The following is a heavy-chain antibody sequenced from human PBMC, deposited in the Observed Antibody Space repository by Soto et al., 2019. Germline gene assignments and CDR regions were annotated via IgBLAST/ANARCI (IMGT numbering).Heavy chain of an antibody. Sequence: AASVKVSWKASGYTFTSYGISWVRQAPGQGLEWMGWISAYNGNTNYAQKLQGRVTMTTDTSTSTAYMELRSLRSDDTAVYYCARGNLRFLEWLFQGAFDYWGQGTLVTVSS. CDR2: ISAYNGNT. D-gene: IGHD3-3*01. CDR1: GYTFTSYG. V-gene: IGHV1-18*01. CDR3: ARGNLRFLEWLFQGAFDY. J-gene: IGHJ4*02.